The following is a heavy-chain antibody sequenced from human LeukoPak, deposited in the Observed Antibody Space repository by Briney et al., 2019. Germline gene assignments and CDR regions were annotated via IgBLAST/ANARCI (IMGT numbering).Heavy chain of an antibody. CDR3: ARLVQDDILTGYSTYYFDY. J-gene: IGHJ4*02. V-gene: IGHV4-4*02. CDR2: IYHSGST. D-gene: IGHD3-9*01. Sequence: PSETLSLTCAVSGGSISSSNWWSWVRQPPGKRLEWIGEIYHSGSTNYNPSLKSRVTISVDKSKNQFSLKLSSVTAADTAVYYCARLVQDDILTGYSTYYFDYWGQGTLVTVSS. CDR1: GGSISSSNW.